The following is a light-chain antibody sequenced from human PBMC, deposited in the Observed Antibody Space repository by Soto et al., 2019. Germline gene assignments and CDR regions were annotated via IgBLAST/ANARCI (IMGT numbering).Light chain of an antibody. CDR2: EVS. Sequence: QSVPTQPPSASGSPGQSVTISCTGTSSDVGANNDYVSWYQQHPGKVPKLMIYEVSKRPPGVPDRFSGSESGNTASLTVSGLQADDEADYYCSSYAGSDNFVFGTGTKVTVL. V-gene: IGLV2-8*01. J-gene: IGLJ1*01. CDR1: SSDVGANNDY. CDR3: SSYAGSDNFV.